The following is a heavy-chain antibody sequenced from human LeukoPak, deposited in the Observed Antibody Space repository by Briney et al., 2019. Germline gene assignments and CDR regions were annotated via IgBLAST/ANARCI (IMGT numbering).Heavy chain of an antibody. CDR3: AKDGASGITGAGTPFDY. D-gene: IGHD6-13*01. Sequence: PGGSLRLSCAASGFTFSNYGMHWVRQAPGKALEWVAVISYDGSNKYYVDSVKGRFTISRDNSKNTLYLQMNSLRAEDTAVYYCAKDGASGITGAGTPFDYWGQGTLVTVSS. J-gene: IGHJ4*02. V-gene: IGHV3-30*18. CDR2: ISYDGSNK. CDR1: GFTFSNYG.